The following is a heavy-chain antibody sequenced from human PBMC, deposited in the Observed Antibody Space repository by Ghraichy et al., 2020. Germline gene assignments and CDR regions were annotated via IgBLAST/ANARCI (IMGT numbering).Heavy chain of an antibody. V-gene: IGHV4-31*03. CDR3: ARVGKEGSSLHYYYGVDV. J-gene: IGHJ6*02. CDR2: LSYSGNT. D-gene: IGHD6-6*01. CDR1: GGSISTGGYY. Sequence: SETLSLTCSVSGGSISTGGYYWSWLRPHPGQGLEWIGYLSYSGNTYKKPSLKNRLTISIDTSKNQFSLTLTSVAAAATSVYYCARVGKEGSSLHYYYGVDVWRQGTKVTV.